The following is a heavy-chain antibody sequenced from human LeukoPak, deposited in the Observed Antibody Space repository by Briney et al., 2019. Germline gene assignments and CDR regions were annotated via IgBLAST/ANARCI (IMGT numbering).Heavy chain of an antibody. CDR3: AREVYTTYYYYYYMDV. Sequence: GGSLRLSCAASGFTFSSYDMHWVRQATGKSLEWVSAIGATRDTYYADSVKGRFTISRDNAKNSLYLQMNSLRAEDTAVYYCAREVYTTYYYYYYMDVWGKGTTVTVSS. V-gene: IGHV3-13*01. CDR1: GFTFSSYD. J-gene: IGHJ6*03. D-gene: IGHD5/OR15-5a*01. CDR2: IGATRDT.